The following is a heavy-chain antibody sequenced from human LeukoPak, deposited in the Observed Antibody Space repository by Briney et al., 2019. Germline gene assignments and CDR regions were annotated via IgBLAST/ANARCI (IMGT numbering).Heavy chain of an antibody. J-gene: IGHJ4*02. D-gene: IGHD6-6*01. Sequence: PGRSLRLSCAASGFTFDDYAMHWVRQAPGKGLEWVSGISWNSGSIGYADSVKGRFTISRDNAKNSLYLQMNSLRAEDTALYYCAKGGTSIADAFDYWGQGTLVTVFS. CDR2: ISWNSGSI. CDR1: GFTFDDYA. V-gene: IGHV3-9*01. CDR3: AKGGTSIADAFDY.